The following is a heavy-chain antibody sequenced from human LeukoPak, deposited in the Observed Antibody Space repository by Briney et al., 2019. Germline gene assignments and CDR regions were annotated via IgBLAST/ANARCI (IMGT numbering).Heavy chain of an antibody. D-gene: IGHD3-10*01. CDR2: INPSGGST. Sequence: ASVKVSCKASGYTFTSYYMHWVRQAPGQGLEWMGIINPSGGSTSYAQKFQGRVTMTRDTSTSTVYMELSSLRSDDTAVYYCARRGLGVHDAFDIWGQGTMVTVSS. J-gene: IGHJ3*02. CDR3: ARRGLGVHDAFDI. V-gene: IGHV1-46*01. CDR1: GYTFTSYY.